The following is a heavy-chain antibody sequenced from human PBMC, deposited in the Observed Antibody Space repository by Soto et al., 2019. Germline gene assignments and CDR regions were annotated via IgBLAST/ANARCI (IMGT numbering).Heavy chain of an antibody. J-gene: IGHJ6*03. CDR1: GYTFTSYD. CDR3: ARGLYSSTSLRPYYYYYYMDV. V-gene: IGHV1-8*01. D-gene: IGHD2-2*01. CDR2: MNPNSGNT. Sequence: ASVKVSCKASGYTFTSYDINWVRQATGQGLEWMGWMNPNSGNTGYAQKFQGRVTMTRNTSISTAYMELSSLRSEDTAVYYCARGLYSSTSLRPYYYYYYMDVWGKGTTVTVSS.